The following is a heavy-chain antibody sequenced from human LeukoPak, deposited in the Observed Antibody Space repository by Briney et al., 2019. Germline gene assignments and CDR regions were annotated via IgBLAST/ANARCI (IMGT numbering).Heavy chain of an antibody. CDR3: TRSSPQTPWFDP. J-gene: IGHJ5*02. CDR1: GFTFSSYS. Sequence: GGSLRLSCAASGFTFSSYSMNWVRQAPGKGLEWVSYISSSSSTIYYADSVKGRFTISRDNAKNSLYLQMNNLRAEDTAVYYCTRSSPQTPWFDPWAQGTLVTVSS. CDR2: ISSSSSTI. V-gene: IGHV3-48*01. D-gene: IGHD6-6*01.